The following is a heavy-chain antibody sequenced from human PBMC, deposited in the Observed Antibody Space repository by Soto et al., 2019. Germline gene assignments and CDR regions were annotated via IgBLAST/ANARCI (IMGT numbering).Heavy chain of an antibody. CDR1: GFIVSSNY. CDR3: ARNPFSSSWYFSP. Sequence: EVHLVESGGGLVQPGGSLRLSCAASGFIVSSNYMSWVRQAPGKGLEWVSLIYSGGNTFYADSVKGRFTISRDNSKNTLYLQKNSLRAEDTAIYYGARNPFSSSWYFSPWGQGTLVTVSS. J-gene: IGHJ5*02. D-gene: IGHD6-13*01. CDR2: IYSGGNT. V-gene: IGHV3-66*01.